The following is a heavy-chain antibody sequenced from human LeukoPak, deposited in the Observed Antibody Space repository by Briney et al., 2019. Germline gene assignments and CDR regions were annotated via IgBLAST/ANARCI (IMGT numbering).Heavy chain of an antibody. CDR2: IKQHGTEI. CDR3: ARRASDYSSGWYFDWYFDL. CDR1: GFTFSDYC. Sequence: GGSLRLSCAASGFTFSDYCMSWVRQAPGKGLEWVANIKQHGTEIYYVDSVEGRFTISRDNAKNSLSLQMNSLRAEETAVYYCARRASDYSSGWYFDWYFDLWGRGTLVTVSS. V-gene: IGHV3-7*01. D-gene: IGHD6-19*01. J-gene: IGHJ2*01.